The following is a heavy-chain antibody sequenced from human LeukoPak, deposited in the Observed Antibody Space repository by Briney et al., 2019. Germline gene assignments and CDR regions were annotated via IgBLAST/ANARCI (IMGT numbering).Heavy chain of an antibody. CDR2: ISAYNGNT. Sequence: ASVKVSCKASGYTFTSYGISWVRQAPGQGLEWMGWISAYNGNTNYAQTLQGRVTMTTDTSTSTAYMELRSLRSDDTAVYYCARPIPDYYGSGSYLSPYYYYYYGMDVWGQGTTVTVSS. CDR3: ARPIPDYYGSGSYLSPYYYYYYGMDV. V-gene: IGHV1-18*01. D-gene: IGHD3-10*01. J-gene: IGHJ6*02. CDR1: GYTFTSYG.